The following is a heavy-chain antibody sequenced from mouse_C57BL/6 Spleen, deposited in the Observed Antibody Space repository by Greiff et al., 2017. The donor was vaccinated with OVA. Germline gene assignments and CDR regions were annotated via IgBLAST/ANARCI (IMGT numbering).Heavy chain of an antibody. J-gene: IGHJ4*01. V-gene: IGHV1-55*01. CDR2: IYPGSGST. CDR1: GYTFTSYW. Sequence: QVQLQQPGAELVKPGASVKMSCKASGYTFTSYWITWVKQRPGQGLEWIGDIYPGSGSTNYNEKFKSKATLTVDTSSSTAYMQLSSLTSEDSAVYYCARRGITRGPYAMDYWGQGTSVTVSS. D-gene: IGHD2-14*01. CDR3: ARRGITRGPYAMDY.